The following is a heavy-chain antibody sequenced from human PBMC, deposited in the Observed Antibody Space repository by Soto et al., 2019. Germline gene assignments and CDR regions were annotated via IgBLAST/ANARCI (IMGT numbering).Heavy chain of an antibody. CDR3: ARHEDTSNWYLLPDY. D-gene: IGHD6-13*01. J-gene: IGHJ4*02. Sequence: SETLCLTCRFYAGYISISSYYRGWIRQPPGKGLEWIGNLYYSGNTYYNPSLKSRVTISADTSKNHFSLKLSSVTAADTAVYYCARHEDTSNWYLLPDYWGQGTLVTGSS. CDR2: LYYSGNT. V-gene: IGHV4-39*01. CDR1: AGYISISSYY.